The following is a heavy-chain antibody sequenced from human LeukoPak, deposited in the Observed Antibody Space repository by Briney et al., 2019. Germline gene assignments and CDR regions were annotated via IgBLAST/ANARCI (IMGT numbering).Heavy chain of an antibody. D-gene: IGHD4-17*01. CDR3: ARGNFYADSSFDF. J-gene: IGHJ4*02. CDR2: ISSSGTTI. V-gene: IGHV3-48*01. Sequence: GGSLRFSCAASGFNFNIYNMNWVRQAPGKGLEWISYISSSGTTIYYADSVKGRFTISRDNAKNSLYLQMNSLRAEDTAVYYCARGNFYADSSFDFWGEGTLVTVSS. CDR1: GFNFNIYN.